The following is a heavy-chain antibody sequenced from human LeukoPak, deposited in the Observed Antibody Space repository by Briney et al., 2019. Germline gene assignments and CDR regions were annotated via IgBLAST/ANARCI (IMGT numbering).Heavy chain of an antibody. V-gene: IGHV1-46*01. CDR1: GYTFTSNY. Sequence: GASVKVSCKAFGYTFTSNYMHWVRQAPRQGPEWMGVISPSGGSTTYAQKFQGRVTLTRDMSTSTDYLELSSLRSEDTAVYYCASTKGRIVMVAGWGQGTLVTVSS. D-gene: IGHD3-22*01. CDR3: ASTKGRIVMVAG. J-gene: IGHJ4*02. CDR2: ISPSGGST.